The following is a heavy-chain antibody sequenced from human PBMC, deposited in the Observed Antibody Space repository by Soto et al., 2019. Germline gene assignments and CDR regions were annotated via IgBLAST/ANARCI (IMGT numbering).Heavy chain of an antibody. CDR3: AKWPSPRAYCGGYCFFDY. CDR2: ISGSGGST. Sequence: EVQLLESGGGLVQPGGSLRLSCAASGFTFISYAMSWVRQAPGKGLEWVSAISGSGGSTHYADSVKGRFTISRDNPKNTLYLQVDSLRADDTAVYYCAKWPSPRAYCGGYCFFDYWGQGTLVTVSS. J-gene: IGHJ4*02. CDR1: GFTFISYA. V-gene: IGHV3-23*01. D-gene: IGHD2-21*02.